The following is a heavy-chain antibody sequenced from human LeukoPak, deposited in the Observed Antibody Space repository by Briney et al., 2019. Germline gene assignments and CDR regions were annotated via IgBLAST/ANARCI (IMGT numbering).Heavy chain of an antibody. D-gene: IGHD3-3*01. J-gene: IGHJ5*02. CDR3: ARAPTITIFGVVIQQAWFDP. CDR1: GGSVSSGSYY. V-gene: IGHV4-61*01. CDR2: IYYSGST. Sequence: SETLSLTCTVSGGSVSSGSYYWSWIRQPPGKGLEWIGYIYYSGSTNYNPSLKSRVTISVDTSKNQFSLKLSSVTAADTAVYYCARAPTITIFGVVIQQAWFDPWGQGTLVTVSS.